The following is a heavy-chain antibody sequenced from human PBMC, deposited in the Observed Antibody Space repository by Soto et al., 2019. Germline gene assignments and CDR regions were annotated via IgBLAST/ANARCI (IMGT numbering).Heavy chain of an antibody. Sequence: PSETLSLTCDVYGGSFSGYIWTWIRQTPGKGLQWIGQINHSGSANYNPSLKSRVTISVHTSNNQFSLNLSSVTAADTAVYYCARLLGYCSGDSCYYYFDLWGQGTLVTVSS. CDR3: ARLLGYCSGDSCYYYFDL. D-gene: IGHD2-15*01. CDR2: INHSGSA. J-gene: IGHJ4*02. CDR1: GGSFSGYI. V-gene: IGHV4-34*01.